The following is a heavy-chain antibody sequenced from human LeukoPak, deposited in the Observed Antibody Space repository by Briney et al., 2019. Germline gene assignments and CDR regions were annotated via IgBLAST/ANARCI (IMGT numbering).Heavy chain of an antibody. V-gene: IGHV3-64*04. J-gene: IGHJ4*02. CDR1: GFTFSSYA. D-gene: IGHD3-10*01. CDR2: ISSNGGST. Sequence: PGGSLRLSCSASGFTFSSYAMHWVRQAPGKGLEYVSAISSNGGSTYYADSVKGRFTISRDNAKSTLYLQMNSLRAGDTAVYYCARRSASGSYYFFDYWGQGTLVTVSS. CDR3: ARRSASGSYYFFDY.